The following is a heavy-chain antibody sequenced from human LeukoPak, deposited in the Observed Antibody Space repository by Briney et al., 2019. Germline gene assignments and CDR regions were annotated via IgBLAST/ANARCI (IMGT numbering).Heavy chain of an antibody. Sequence: QAGGSLRLSCAVSGFTFDDYAMHWVRQAPGKGLEWVSGISWNSGSIGYADSVKGRFTISRDNAKNSLYLQMNSLRAEDTALYYCAKDQDYYYYYGMDVWGQGTTVTVSS. J-gene: IGHJ6*02. CDR1: GFTFDDYA. V-gene: IGHV3-9*01. CDR2: ISWNSGSI. CDR3: AKDQDYYYYYGMDV.